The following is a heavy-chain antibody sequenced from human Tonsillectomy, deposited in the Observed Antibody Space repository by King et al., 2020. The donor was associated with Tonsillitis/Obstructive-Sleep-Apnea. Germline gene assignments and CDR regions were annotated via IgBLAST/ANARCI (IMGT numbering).Heavy chain of an antibody. D-gene: IGHD3-3*01. CDR2: LYTGGST. J-gene: IGHJ4*02. Sequence: VQLVESGGGLVQPGGSLRLSCVASGFIGSSDFLNWVRQAPGKGLEWVSVLYTGGSTDYAESVKGRFTISSDNSKNTFFLQMKMLRAEDTAVYYCARQRYDDDVLDFWGQGTLVTVPT. CDR3: ARQRYDDDVLDF. V-gene: IGHV3-66*04. CDR1: GFIGSSDF.